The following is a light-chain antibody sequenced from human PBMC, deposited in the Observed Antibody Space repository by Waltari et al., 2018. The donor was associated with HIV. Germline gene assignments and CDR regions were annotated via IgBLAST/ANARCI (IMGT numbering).Light chain of an antibody. CDR3: QAWDSGTWV. J-gene: IGLJ3*02. Sequence: SYELTQPPSVSVSPGQTASITCSGDKLGDNYACWYQQKPGQSPVLVIYQDSKRPSGIPERFSGSNSGNTATLTISGTQAMDEADYYCQAWDSGTWVFGGGTKLTVL. CDR2: QDS. CDR1: KLGDNY. V-gene: IGLV3-1*01.